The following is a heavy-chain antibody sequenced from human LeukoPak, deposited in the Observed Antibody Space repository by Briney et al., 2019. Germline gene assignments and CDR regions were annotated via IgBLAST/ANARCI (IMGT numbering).Heavy chain of an antibody. D-gene: IGHD6-19*01. J-gene: IGHJ4*02. CDR3: AKDGAVAQVDY. CDR2: ISYDGSNK. CDR1: GFTFSDYY. Sequence: GGSLRLSCAASGFTFSDYYMSWIRQAPGKGLEWVAVISYDGSNKYYADSVKGRFTISRDNSKNTLYLQMNSLRAEDTAVYYCAKDGAVAQVDYWGQGTLVTVSS. V-gene: IGHV3-30*18.